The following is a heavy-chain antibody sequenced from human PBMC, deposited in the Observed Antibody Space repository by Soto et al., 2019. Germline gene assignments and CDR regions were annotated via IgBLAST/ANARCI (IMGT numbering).Heavy chain of an antibody. CDR1: GGSISPFY. J-gene: IGHJ4*02. Sequence: SETLSLTCTGSGGSISPFYWSWVRQPPGKGLEWIGYLYYSGNTNYNPSLKSRVTISVDASKNQVSLRLTSVTAADTAVYYCARVGGVAARTFDYWGQGTVVPVSS. CDR3: ARVGGVAARTFDY. D-gene: IGHD2-15*01. V-gene: IGHV4-59*01. CDR2: LYYSGNT.